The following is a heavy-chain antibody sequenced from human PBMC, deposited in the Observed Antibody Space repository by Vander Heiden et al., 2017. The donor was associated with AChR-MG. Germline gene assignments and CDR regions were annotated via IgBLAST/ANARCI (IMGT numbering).Heavy chain of an antibody. CDR2: ISYDGSNK. V-gene: IGHV3-30*18. CDR3: AKDGDIVVVPAAVDY. CDR1: GFTFSSYG. Sequence: QVQLVESGGGVVQPGRSLRLSCAASGFTFSSYGMHWVRQAPGKGLEWVAVISYDGSNKYYADSVKGRFTISRDNSKNTLYLQMNSLRAEDTAVYYCAKDGDIVVVPAAVDYWGQGTLVTVSS. J-gene: IGHJ4*02. D-gene: IGHD2-2*01.